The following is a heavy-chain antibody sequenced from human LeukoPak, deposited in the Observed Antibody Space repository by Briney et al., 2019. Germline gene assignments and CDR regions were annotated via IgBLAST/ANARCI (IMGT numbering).Heavy chain of an antibody. D-gene: IGHD3-16*01. Sequence: QPGGSLGLSCAASGFTVSSNYMTWVRQAPGKGLEWVSVIYSGGNTYYADSVKGRFTISRDNSKNTLYLQMNSLRAEDTAMYYCARDDVASVFDYWGQGTLVTVSS. CDR3: ARDDVASVFDY. J-gene: IGHJ4*02. V-gene: IGHV3-66*02. CDR2: IYSGGNT. CDR1: GFTVSSNY.